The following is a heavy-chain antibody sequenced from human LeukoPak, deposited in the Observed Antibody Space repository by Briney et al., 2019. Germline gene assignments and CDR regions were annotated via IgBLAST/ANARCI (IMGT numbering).Heavy chain of an antibody. V-gene: IGHV3-7*01. Sequence: PGGSPRLSCAASGFTFTNYWMAWIRQAPGRGLEWVANINKDGSEKYYVDSVRGRFTISRDNAKNSLYLQMNSLRAEDTAVYYCAKEDETMSSSRASDYWGQGTLVTVSS. CDR3: AKEDETMSSSRASDY. D-gene: IGHD6-13*01. CDR1: GFTFTNYW. J-gene: IGHJ4*02. CDR2: INKDGSEK.